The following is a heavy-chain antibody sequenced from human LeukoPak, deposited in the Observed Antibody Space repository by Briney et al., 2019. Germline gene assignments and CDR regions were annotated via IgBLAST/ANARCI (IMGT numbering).Heavy chain of an antibody. Sequence: SETLSLTCTVSGGSISSYYWSWIRQPPGKGLEWIGYIYYSGSTNYNPSLKSRVTISVDTSKNQFSLKLSSVTAADTAVYYCARGSALAAADDAFDIWGQGTMVTVSS. D-gene: IGHD6-13*01. J-gene: IGHJ3*02. CDR2: IYYSGST. CDR1: GGSISSYY. V-gene: IGHV4-59*01. CDR3: ARGSALAAADDAFDI.